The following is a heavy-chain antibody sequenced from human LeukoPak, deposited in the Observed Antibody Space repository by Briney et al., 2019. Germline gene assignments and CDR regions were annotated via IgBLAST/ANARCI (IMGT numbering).Heavy chain of an antibody. CDR2: IHDDGRVT. Sequence: GGSPRLSCAASGFTFSAYAMSWFRQTPGKGLEWVANIHDDGRVTNYVDSVKGRFTISRDDARNSVYLQLNSLRAEDTALYYCARGRGWVDHWGQGTLVTVSS. CDR1: GFTFSAYA. J-gene: IGHJ4*02. V-gene: IGHV3-7*01. D-gene: IGHD3-16*01. CDR3: ARGRGWVDH.